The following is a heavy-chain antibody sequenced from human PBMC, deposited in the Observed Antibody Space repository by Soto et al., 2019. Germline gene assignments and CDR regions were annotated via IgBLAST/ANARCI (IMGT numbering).Heavy chain of an antibody. D-gene: IGHD3-22*01. CDR2: LNPNSGDT. CDR3: ARDNTPLGEDSSGYAFDI. J-gene: IGHJ3*02. V-gene: IGHV1-8*01. CDR1: GYTFSSYD. Sequence: GASVKVSCKASGYTFSSYDINWVRQATGQGLEWMGWLNPNSGDTGYAQKFQGRVTLTRDTSTNTAYMELSSLTSDDTAVYYYARDNTPLGEDSSGYAFDIWGQGTMVTVSS.